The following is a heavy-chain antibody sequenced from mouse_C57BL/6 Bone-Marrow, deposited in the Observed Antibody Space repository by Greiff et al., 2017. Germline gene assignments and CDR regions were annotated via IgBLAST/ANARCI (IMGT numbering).Heavy chain of an antibody. CDR1: GYAFSSSW. Sequence: QVQLQQSGPELVKPGASVKISCKASGYAFSSSWMNWVKQRPGKGLEWIGRIYPGDGDTNYNGKFKGKATLAADKASSTAYMQLSSLTSEDSAVYFGARRGSSGYRVYLDYWGQGTTLTVSS. J-gene: IGHJ2*01. V-gene: IGHV1-82*01. CDR2: IYPGDGDT. D-gene: IGHD3-2*02. CDR3: ARRGSSGYRVYLDY.